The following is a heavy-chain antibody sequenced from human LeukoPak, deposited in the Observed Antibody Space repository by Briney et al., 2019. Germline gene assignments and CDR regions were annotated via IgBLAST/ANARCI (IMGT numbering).Heavy chain of an antibody. CDR1: GFPFSSSW. CDR2: ISGDGGST. V-gene: IGHV3-74*01. Sequence: GGSLRLSCAASGFPFSSSWVHWVRHAPGKGLVWVSRISGDGGSTEYADSVKGRFAISRDNAKNTLYLQMNSLRAEDTAVYYCAARFRDGLDIWGQGTMVTVSS. CDR3: AARFRDGLDI. J-gene: IGHJ3*02.